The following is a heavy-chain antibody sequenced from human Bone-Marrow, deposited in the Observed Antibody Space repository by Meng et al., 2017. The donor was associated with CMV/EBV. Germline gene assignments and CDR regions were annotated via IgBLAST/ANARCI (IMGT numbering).Heavy chain of an antibody. CDR3: ARGIVVVNPYYFDY. Sequence: GGSLRLSCAASGFTFSSYDMHWVRQAPGKGLEWVAVISYDGSNKYYADSVKGRFTISRDNSKNTLYLQMNSLRAEDTAVYYCARGIVVVNPYYFDYWGQGTLVTVSS. CDR2: ISYDGSNK. CDR1: GFTFSSYD. D-gene: IGHD3-22*01. J-gene: IGHJ4*02. V-gene: IGHV3-30*03.